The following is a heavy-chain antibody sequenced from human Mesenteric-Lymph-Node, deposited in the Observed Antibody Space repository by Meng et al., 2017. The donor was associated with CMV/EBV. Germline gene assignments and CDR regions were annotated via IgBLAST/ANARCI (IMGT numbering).Heavy chain of an antibody. CDR1: GFTFSSYW. V-gene: IGHV3-7*01. Sequence: GESLKISCAASGFTFSSYWMSWVRQAPGKGLEWVANIKQDGSEKYYVDSVKGRFTISRDNAKNSLYLQMNSLRAEDTAVYYCAREYPYDSGYGMDVWGQGTTVTVSS. CDR3: AREYPYDSGYGMDV. J-gene: IGHJ6*02. D-gene: IGHD3-10*01. CDR2: IKQDGSEK.